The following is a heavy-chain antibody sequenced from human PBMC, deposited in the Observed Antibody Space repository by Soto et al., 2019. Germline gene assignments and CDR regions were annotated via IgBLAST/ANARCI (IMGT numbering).Heavy chain of an antibody. D-gene: IGHD6-6*01. Sequence: GESLKISCKGSGYSFTSYWIGWVRQMPGKGLEWMGIIYPGDSDTRYSPSFQGQVTISADKSISTAYLQWSSLKASDTAMYCCARTFYSSSSLAPTYFDYWGQGTLVTVSS. CDR2: IYPGDSDT. CDR3: ARTFYSSSSLAPTYFDY. J-gene: IGHJ4*02. CDR1: GYSFTSYW. V-gene: IGHV5-51*01.